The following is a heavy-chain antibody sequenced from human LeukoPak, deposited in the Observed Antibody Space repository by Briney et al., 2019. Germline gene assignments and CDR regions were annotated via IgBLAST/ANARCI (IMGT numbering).Heavy chain of an antibody. V-gene: IGHV4-34*01. D-gene: IGHD1-26*01. CDR3: ARVNSGSSPEGFDP. CDR2: INHSGST. CDR1: GGSFSGYY. J-gene: IGHJ5*02. Sequence: TPSETLSLTCAVYGGSFSGYYWSWIRQPPGKGLEWIGEINHSGSTNYNPSLKSRVTISVDTSKNQFSLKLSSVTAADTAVYYCARVNSGSSPEGFDPWGQGTLVTVSS.